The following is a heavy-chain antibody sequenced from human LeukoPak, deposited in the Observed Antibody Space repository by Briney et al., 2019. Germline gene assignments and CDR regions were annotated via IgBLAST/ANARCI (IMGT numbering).Heavy chain of an antibody. CDR2: MYNDGTA. D-gene: IGHD3-22*01. Sequence: SETLSLTCTVSGVSISRSSHYWGWIRQPPGTGLEWIGSMYNDGTAYYNPSLRSRVTISVDTSRNQFSLKLSSVTAADTAVYYCAKTKYYYDRGGYFFDFWGQGTLVTVSS. J-gene: IGHJ4*02. CDR3: AKTKYYYDRGGYFFDF. CDR1: GVSISRSSHY. V-gene: IGHV4-39*01.